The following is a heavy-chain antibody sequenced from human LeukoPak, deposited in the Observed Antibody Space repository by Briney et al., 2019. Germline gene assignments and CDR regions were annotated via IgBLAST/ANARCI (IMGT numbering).Heavy chain of an antibody. V-gene: IGHV3-23*01. D-gene: IGHD1-1*01. CDR3: AKAYTSPQGGY. J-gene: IGHJ4*02. CDR2: MSGSGDST. CDR1: GFTFSSYA. Sequence: PGGSLRLSCAASGFTFSSYAMTWVRQAPGKGLDWVSAMSGSGDSTYYADSVKGRFTISRDNSKNTLYLQMNTLRAEDTAVYYCAKAYTSPQGGYWGQGTLVTVSS.